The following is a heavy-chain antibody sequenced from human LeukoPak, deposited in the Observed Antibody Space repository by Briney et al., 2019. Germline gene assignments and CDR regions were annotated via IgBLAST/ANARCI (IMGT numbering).Heavy chain of an antibody. CDR3: ATDYYGSGSYDD. J-gene: IGHJ4*02. V-gene: IGHV3-53*01. CDR1: GFTVSSNY. D-gene: IGHD3-10*01. Sequence: GGSLRLSCAASGFTVSSNYMSWVRQAPGKGLEWVSVIYSGGSTYYADSVKGRFTISRDNSKNTLYLQMNSLRAEDTAVYYCATDYYGSGSYDDWGQGTLVTVSS. CDR2: IYSGGST.